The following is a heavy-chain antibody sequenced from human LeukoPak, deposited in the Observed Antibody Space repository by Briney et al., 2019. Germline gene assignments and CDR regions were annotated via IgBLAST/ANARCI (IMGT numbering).Heavy chain of an antibody. D-gene: IGHD3-16*01. Sequence: ASVKVSCKASGYTFTSYDINWVRQAPGQGLEWMGWINPNSGGTNYAQKFQGRVTMTRDTSISTAYMELSRLRSDDTAVYYCAKVGGSEFDYWGQGTLVTVSS. CDR2: INPNSGGT. V-gene: IGHV1-2*02. CDR3: AKVGGSEFDY. J-gene: IGHJ4*02. CDR1: GYTFTSYD.